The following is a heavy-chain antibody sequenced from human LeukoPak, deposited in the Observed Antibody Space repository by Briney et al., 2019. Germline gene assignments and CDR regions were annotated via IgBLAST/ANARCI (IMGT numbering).Heavy chain of an antibody. CDR2: ISSSSSYI. D-gene: IGHD1-26*01. Sequence: GGSLRLSCAASGFTFSSYSMNWVRQAPGKGLEWVSSISSSSSYIYYADSVKGRFTISRDNAKNSLYLQMNSLGAEDTAVYYCARGGATSGLPYYYYGMDVWGQGTTVTVSS. CDR3: ARGGATSGLPYYYYGMDV. CDR1: GFTFSSYS. V-gene: IGHV3-21*01. J-gene: IGHJ6*02.